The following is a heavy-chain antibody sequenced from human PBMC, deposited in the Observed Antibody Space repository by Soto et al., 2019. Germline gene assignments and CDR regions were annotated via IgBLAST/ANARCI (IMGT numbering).Heavy chain of an antibody. CDR1: GYTFNSYG. V-gene: IGHV1-18*01. CDR2: ISAHNGNT. CDR3: ASLDYETSGYPNDY. D-gene: IGHD3-22*01. Sequence: QVQLVQSGAEVKKPGASVKVSCKASGYTFNSYGITWVRQAPGQGLEWMGWISAHNGNTNYAQKLQGRVTMTTDTSTSTAYMELRSQRSDDTAVYYCASLDYETSGYPNDYWGQGTLVTVSS. J-gene: IGHJ4*02.